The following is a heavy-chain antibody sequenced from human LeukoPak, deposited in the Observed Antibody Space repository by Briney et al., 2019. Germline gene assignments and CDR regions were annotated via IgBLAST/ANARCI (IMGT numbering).Heavy chain of an antibody. Sequence: SETLSLTCAVSGGSIGSIEWFSWVRQTPGKGLEWIGESHQTGSTNYNPSLKSRVTISVDTSKNQFSLKLSSVTAADTAVYYCARLHYGGNYGYYYYYMDVWGKGTTVTISS. V-gene: IGHV4-4*02. CDR1: GGSIGSIEW. CDR3: ARLHYGGNYGYYYYYMDV. CDR2: SHQTGST. J-gene: IGHJ6*03. D-gene: IGHD4-23*01.